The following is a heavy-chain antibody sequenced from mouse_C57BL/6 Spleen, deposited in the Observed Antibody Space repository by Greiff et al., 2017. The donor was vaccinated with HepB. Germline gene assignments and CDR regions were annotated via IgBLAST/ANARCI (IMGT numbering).Heavy chain of an antibody. V-gene: IGHV5-16*01. CDR1: GFTFSDYY. CDR3: AREGINYNYAMDY. J-gene: IGHJ4*01. D-gene: IGHD2-1*01. CDR2: INYDGSST. Sequence: DVHLVESEGGLVQPGSSMKLSCTASGFTFSDYYMAWVRQVPEKGLEWVANINYDGSSTYYLDSLKSRFIISRDNAKNILYLQMSSLKSEDTATYYCAREGINYNYAMDYWGQGTSVTVSS.